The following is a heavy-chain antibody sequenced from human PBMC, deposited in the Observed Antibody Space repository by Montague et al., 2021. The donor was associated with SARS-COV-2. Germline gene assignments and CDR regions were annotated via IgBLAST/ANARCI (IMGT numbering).Heavy chain of an antibody. J-gene: IGHJ4*02. D-gene: IGHD3-9*01. CDR2: IDWDDDK. Sequence: PALVKPTQTLTLTCTFSGFSLSTSGMCVSWIRQPPEKALEWLARIDWDDDKYYSTSLKTRLTISKDTSKNQVVLTMTNMDPVDTATDYCARIRYDILTGYQNHFDYWGQGTLVTVSS. CDR3: ARIRYDILTGYQNHFDY. CDR1: GFSLSTSGMC. V-gene: IGHV2-70*11.